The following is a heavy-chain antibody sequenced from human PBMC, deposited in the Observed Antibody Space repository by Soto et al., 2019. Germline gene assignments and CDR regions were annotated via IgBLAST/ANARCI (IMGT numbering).Heavy chain of an antibody. CDR2: INHSGST. V-gene: IGHV4-39*07. CDR3: ARASGYSSRWPQKHFAY. J-gene: IGHJ4*02. CDR1: GGSISSSSYD. D-gene: IGHD6-19*01. Sequence: PSETLSLTCTVSGGSISSSSYDWGWLRQPPGKGLEWIGNINHSGSTYYNPSLKSRVTISVDTSKNQFSLKLSSVTAADTAVYYCARASGYSSRWPQKHFAYWGQGTLVTVSS.